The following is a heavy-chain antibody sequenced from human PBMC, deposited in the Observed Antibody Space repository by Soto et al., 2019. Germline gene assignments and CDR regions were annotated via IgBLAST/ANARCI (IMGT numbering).Heavy chain of an antibody. J-gene: IGHJ2*01. D-gene: IGHD3-16*01. V-gene: IGHV4-59*11. CDR3: ARGEITYVWYFDL. CDR2: IHYSGST. CDR1: GGSISSHY. Sequence: QVQLQESGPGLVKPSETLSLSCTVSGGSISSHYWSWIRQPPGKALEWIGYIHYSGSTAYNPSLKSRVTTSVDTSKNQFSLKLSSVTAADTAVYYCARGEITYVWYFDLWGRGTLVTVSS.